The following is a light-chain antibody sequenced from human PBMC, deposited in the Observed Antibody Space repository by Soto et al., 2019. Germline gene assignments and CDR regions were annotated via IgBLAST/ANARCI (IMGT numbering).Light chain of an antibody. CDR1: SSDVGGYNY. J-gene: IGLJ3*02. CDR3: SSYTSSSTWV. CDR2: EV. Sequence: QSALTQPASVSGSPGQSITISCTGTSSDVGGYNYVSWYQQHPGKAPKLMIYEVSNRFSGSKSGNTASLTVFGLQAEDEADYYCSSYTSSSTWVFGGGTQLTVL. V-gene: IGLV2-14*01.